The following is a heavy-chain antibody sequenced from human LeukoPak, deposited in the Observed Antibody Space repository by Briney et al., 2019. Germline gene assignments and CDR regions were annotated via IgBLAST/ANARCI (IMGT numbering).Heavy chain of an antibody. Sequence: SQTLSLTGAISGDSVSSNSAAWNWIRQSPSRGLEWLGRTYYRSKWHSYYAPSVKSRITINPDTSKNQFSLQLKSVTPEDTAVYYCARSIDVDYWGQGTLVTVSS. J-gene: IGHJ4*02. CDR1: GDSVSSNSAA. CDR3: ARSIDVDY. D-gene: IGHD2-21*01. V-gene: IGHV6-1*01. CDR2: TYYRSKWHS.